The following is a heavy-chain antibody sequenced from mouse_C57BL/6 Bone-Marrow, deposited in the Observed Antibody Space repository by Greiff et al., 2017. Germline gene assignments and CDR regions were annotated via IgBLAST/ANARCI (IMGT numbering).Heavy chain of an antibody. V-gene: IGHV1-85*01. CDR2: IYRRDGCT. J-gene: IGHJ1*03. CDR3: ARLEFDGSSGDWYFDV. Sequence: QVQLQQSGPELVKPGASVTLSCKASGYTFTSYDINWVKQRPGQGLEWIGWIYRRDGCTKYNENVKGKVTLTVDTSSSTAYMELHSLTSEDSAVYFCARLEFDGSSGDWYFDVWGTGTTVTVSS. CDR1: GYTFTSYD. D-gene: IGHD1-1*01.